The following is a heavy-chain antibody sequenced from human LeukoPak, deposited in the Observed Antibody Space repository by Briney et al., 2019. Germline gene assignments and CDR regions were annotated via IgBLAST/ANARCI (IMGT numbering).Heavy chain of an antibody. CDR2: ISSNGGST. CDR3: ARVTLFGAGYYDILTGLDY. CDR1: GFTFSSYA. Sequence: GGSLRLSCAASGFTFSSYAMHWVGQAPGKGLEYVAAISSNGGSTYYANSVKGRFTISRDNSKNTLYLQMGSLRAEDMAVYYCARVTLFGAGYYDILTGLDYWGQGTLVTVSS. D-gene: IGHD3-9*01. V-gene: IGHV3-64*01. J-gene: IGHJ4*02.